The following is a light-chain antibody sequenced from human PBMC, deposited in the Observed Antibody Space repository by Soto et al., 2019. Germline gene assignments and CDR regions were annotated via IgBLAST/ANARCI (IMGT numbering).Light chain of an antibody. CDR2: GAS. V-gene: IGKV3-20*01. CDR1: QSINSRY. Sequence: EIVLTQSPGTLSLSPGERATLSCRASQSINSRYLAWYQQKPGQAPTLLIYGASSRATGIPDRFSGSGSGTEFTLTISRLEPEDFAVYYCQQFGSSPGFTFGPGTKVDIK. CDR3: QQFGSSPGFT. J-gene: IGKJ3*01.